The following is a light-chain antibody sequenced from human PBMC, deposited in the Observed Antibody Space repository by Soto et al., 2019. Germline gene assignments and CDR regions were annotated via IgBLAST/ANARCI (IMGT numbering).Light chain of an antibody. CDR2: GAS. Sequence: EIVLTQSPGTLSLSPGERATLSCRASQRVSSSYLAWYQQKPGQAPRLLIYGASSRATGIPDRFSGSGSGTYFPLTISKLEPKDFAVYYCQQYGSTPGTFGQGTKVEIK. J-gene: IGKJ1*01. CDR3: QQYGSTPGT. V-gene: IGKV3-20*01. CDR1: QRVSSSY.